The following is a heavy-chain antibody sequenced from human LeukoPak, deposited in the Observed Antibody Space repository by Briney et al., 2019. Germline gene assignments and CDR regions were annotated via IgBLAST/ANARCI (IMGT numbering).Heavy chain of an antibody. Sequence: SETLSLTCAVYGGSFSGYYWSWIRQPPGKGLEWIGEINHSGSTSYNPSLKSRVTISVDTSKNQFSLKLSSVTAADTAVYYCARGPCSYGVNYYYYGMDVWGQGTTVTVSS. D-gene: IGHD5-18*01. CDR2: INHSGST. V-gene: IGHV4-34*01. CDR3: ARGPCSYGVNYYYYGMDV. CDR1: GGSFSGYY. J-gene: IGHJ6*02.